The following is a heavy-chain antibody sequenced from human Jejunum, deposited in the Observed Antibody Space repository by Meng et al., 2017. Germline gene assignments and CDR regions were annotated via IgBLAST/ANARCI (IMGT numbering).Heavy chain of an antibody. J-gene: IGHJ4*02. D-gene: IGHD1-26*01. CDR3: ARDSRSYSPED. Sequence: SETLSLTCTVSGGYISSTTYYWNWIRQPPGKGLEWIGSIYYSGNTYYNPSLKSRVAISVDTSKNQFSLRLSSATAADTAVYYCARDSRSYSPEDWGQGNLVNGAS. CDR2: IYYSGNT. CDR1: GGYISSTTYY. V-gene: IGHV4-39*07.